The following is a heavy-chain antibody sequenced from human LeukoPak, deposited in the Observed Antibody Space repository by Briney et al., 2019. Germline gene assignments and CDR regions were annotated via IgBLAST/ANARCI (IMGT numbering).Heavy chain of an antibody. V-gene: IGHV3-30-3*01. Sequence: GGSLRLSCAASGFTFSSYAMHWVRQAPGKGLEWVAVISYDGSNKYYADSVKGRFTISRDNSKNTLYLQMNSLRAEDTAVYHCVGRYSSGSYYFDYWGQGTLVTVSS. CDR2: ISYDGSNK. CDR3: VGRYSSGSYYFDY. CDR1: GFTFSSYA. J-gene: IGHJ4*02. D-gene: IGHD6-19*01.